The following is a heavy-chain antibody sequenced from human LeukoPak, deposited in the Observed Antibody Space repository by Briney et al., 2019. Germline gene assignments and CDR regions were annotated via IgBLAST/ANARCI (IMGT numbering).Heavy chain of an antibody. J-gene: IGHJ2*01. Sequence: PGGSLRLSCAASGFTSSSYGMSWVRQAPGKGLEWVSAISGSGGSTYYADSVKGRFTISRDNSKNTLYLQMNSLRAEDTAVYYYAKMHYYDSSGYPGDWYFDLWGRGTLVTVSS. CDR1: GFTSSSYG. V-gene: IGHV3-23*01. CDR2: ISGSGGST. CDR3: AKMHYYDSSGYPGDWYFDL. D-gene: IGHD3-22*01.